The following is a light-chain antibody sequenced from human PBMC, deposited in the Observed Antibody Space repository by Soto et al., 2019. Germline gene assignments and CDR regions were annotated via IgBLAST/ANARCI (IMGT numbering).Light chain of an antibody. CDR1: QSISSY. J-gene: IGKJ4*01. CDR2: AAS. Sequence: DIQVTQSPSSLSASVGDRVTITCRASQSISSYLNWYQQKPGKAPNLLIHAASSLQSGVPSRFSGSGSGTHFTLTISSLLPEDFATYYCQQSYITPRTFGGGTKVDNK. V-gene: IGKV1-39*01. CDR3: QQSYITPRT.